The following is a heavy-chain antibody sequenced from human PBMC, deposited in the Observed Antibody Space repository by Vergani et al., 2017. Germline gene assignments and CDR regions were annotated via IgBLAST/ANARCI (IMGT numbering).Heavy chain of an antibody. D-gene: IGHD3-9*01. Sequence: QVQLQESGPGLVKPSETLSLTCTVSGGSISSYYWSWIRQPPGKGLEWIGYIYYSGSTNYNPSLKSRVTISVDTSKNQFSLKLSSVTAADTAVYYCARGLPDYDILTGYSYYYYCGMDVWGQGTTVTVSS. J-gene: IGHJ6*02. CDR1: GGSISSYY. CDR2: IYYSGST. V-gene: IGHV4-59*01. CDR3: ARGLPDYDILTGYSYYYYCGMDV.